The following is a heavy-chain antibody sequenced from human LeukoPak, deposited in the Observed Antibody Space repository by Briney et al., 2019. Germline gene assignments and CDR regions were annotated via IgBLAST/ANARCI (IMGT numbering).Heavy chain of an antibody. V-gene: IGHV3-23*01. CDR1: GFTFSSYA. D-gene: IGHD2-15*01. Sequence: GGSLRLSCAASGFTFSSYAVSWVRQAPGKGLEWVSAISGSGGSTYYEDSVKGRFTISRDNSKNTLYLQMNSLRAEDTAVYYCANGGSYCSGGSCYPFPDWFDPWGQGTLVTVSS. CDR3: ANGGSYCSGGSCYPFPDWFDP. J-gene: IGHJ5*02. CDR2: ISGSGGST.